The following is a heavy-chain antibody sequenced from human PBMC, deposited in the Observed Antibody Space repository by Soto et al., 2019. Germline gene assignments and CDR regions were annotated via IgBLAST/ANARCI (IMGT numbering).Heavy chain of an antibody. D-gene: IGHD3-22*01. V-gene: IGHV1-18*01. CDR3: ARGGYYDSSGSRNYFYYGMNV. J-gene: IGHJ6*02. CDR1: GYTFSSYG. Sequence: QAQLVQSGAEVKEPGASVKVSCKASGYTFSSYGINWVRQAPGQGLEWLGWVSPYDGYTNYAQILQGRVSMTTDTSTKTAYMEVRSLRSDDTAVYYCARGGYYDSSGSRNYFYYGMNVWGQGTTVTVSS. CDR2: VSPYDGYT.